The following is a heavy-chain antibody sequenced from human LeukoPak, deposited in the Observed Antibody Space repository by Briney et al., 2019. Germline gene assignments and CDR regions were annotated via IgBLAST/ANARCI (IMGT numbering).Heavy chain of an antibody. J-gene: IGHJ4*02. D-gene: IGHD5-18*01. Sequence: PGRSLRLSCAASGFTFDDYAMHWVRQAPGKGLEWVSGISWNSGSIGYADSVKGRFTISRDNAKNSLYLQMNSLRAEDTALYYCAKSGYSYGIDYWGQGTLVTVSS. CDR1: GFTFDDYA. V-gene: IGHV3-9*01. CDR3: AKSGYSYGIDY. CDR2: ISWNSGSI.